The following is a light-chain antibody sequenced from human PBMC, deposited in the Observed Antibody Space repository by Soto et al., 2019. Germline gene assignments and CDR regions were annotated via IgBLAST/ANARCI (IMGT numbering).Light chain of an antibody. CDR3: QQYNYWPPET. J-gene: IGKJ1*01. Sequence: EIVMTQSPATLSVSPGERATLSCRASQSVSSYLAWYQQKPGQAPRLLIHGASTRATGIPARFSGSGSGTEFTLTISGLQSEDFAVYYCQQYNYWPPETFGQGTKVEI. CDR2: GAS. V-gene: IGKV3-15*01. CDR1: QSVSSY.